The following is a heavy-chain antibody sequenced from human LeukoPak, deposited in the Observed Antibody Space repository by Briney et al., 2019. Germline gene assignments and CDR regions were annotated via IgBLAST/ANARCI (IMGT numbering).Heavy chain of an antibody. CDR1: GDSVSSNSAA. Sequence: SQTLSLTCAISGDSVSSNSAAWNWIRQSPSRGLEWLGRTYYRSKWYNAVSVKSRITINPDTSKNQVSLQLNSVTPEDTAVYYCARDRNFGGPYNSIDYWGQGTLVTVSS. CDR3: ARDRNFGGPYNSIDY. J-gene: IGHJ4*02. D-gene: IGHD2/OR15-2a*01. CDR2: TYYRSKWY. V-gene: IGHV6-1*01.